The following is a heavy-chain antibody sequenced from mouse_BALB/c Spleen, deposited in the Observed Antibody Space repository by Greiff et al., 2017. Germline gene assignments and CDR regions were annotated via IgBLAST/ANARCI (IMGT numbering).Heavy chain of an antibody. J-gene: IGHJ2*01. CDR2: IYPGDGDT. D-gene: IGHD2-4*01. CDR1: GYAFSSSW. CDR3: ARGDYDEVDY. Sequence: VQLQQSGPELVKPGASVKISCTASGYAFSSSWMNWVKQRPGQGLEWIGRIYPGDGDTNYNGKFTGKATLNVDTSSNTAYMQLSSLTSEDSAVYYCARGDYDEVDYWGQGTTLTVSS. V-gene: IGHV1-82*01.